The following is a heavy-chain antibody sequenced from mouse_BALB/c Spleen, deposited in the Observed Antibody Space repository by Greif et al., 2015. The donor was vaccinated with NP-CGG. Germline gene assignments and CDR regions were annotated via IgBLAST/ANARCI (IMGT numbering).Heavy chain of an antibody. CDR1: GYAFTNYL. V-gene: IGHV1-54*01. J-gene: IGHJ4*01. D-gene: IGHD2-14*01. CDR3: ARSYRYSYAMDY. Sequence: QVQLQQSGAELVRPGTSVKVSCKASGYAFTNYLIEWVKQRPGQGLEWIGVINPGSGGTNYNEKFKGKATLTADKSSSTAYMQLSSLTSDDSAVYFCARSYRYSYAMDYWGQGTSVTVSS. CDR2: INPGSGGT.